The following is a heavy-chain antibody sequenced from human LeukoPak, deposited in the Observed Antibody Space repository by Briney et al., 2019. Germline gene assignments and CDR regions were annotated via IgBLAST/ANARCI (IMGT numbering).Heavy chain of an antibody. CDR1: GFTFSNYV. J-gene: IGHJ4*02. Sequence: GSLRLSCVASGFTFSNYVMSWIRQSPGKGLEWIGEVDHRGSTTYNPSLEGRITISADTSKNQFSLKLTSVTAADTAVYYCARHPVVKMGPFEYWGQGTLVTVSS. CDR3: ARHPVVKMGPFEY. V-gene: IGHV4-34*01. CDR2: VDHRGST. D-gene: IGHD2-21*01.